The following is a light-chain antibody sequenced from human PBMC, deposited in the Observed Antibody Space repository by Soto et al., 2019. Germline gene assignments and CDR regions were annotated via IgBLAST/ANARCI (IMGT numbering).Light chain of an antibody. Sequence: QSVLTQPASVSGSPGQSITISCTGTSSDVGGYNYVYWYQQHPGKAPKLMIYEVSNRPSGVSNRFSGSKSGNTASLTISGLQAEAEADYYCSSYTSSSTPWVFGGGTKLTVL. CDR1: SSDVGGYNY. CDR2: EVS. J-gene: IGLJ3*02. CDR3: SSYTSSSTPWV. V-gene: IGLV2-14*01.